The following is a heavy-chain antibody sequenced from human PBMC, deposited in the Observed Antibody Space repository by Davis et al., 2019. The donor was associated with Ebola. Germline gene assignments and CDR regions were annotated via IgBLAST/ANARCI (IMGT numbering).Heavy chain of an antibody. Sequence: GGSLRLSCAASGFTFDDYAMHWVRQAPGKGLEWVSYISSSGSTIYYADSVKGRFTISRDNAKNSLYLQMNSLRAEDTAVYYCARVYGYYDSSGYYYGFDYWGQGTLVTVSS. CDR2: ISSSGSTI. J-gene: IGHJ4*02. D-gene: IGHD3-22*01. CDR3: ARVYGYYDSSGYYYGFDY. V-gene: IGHV3-48*03. CDR1: GFTFDDYA.